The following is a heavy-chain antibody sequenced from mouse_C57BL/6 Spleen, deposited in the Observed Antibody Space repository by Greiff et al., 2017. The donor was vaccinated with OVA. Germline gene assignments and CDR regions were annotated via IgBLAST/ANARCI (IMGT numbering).Heavy chain of an antibody. V-gene: IGHV5-17*01. CDR3: ARPYGSSPAWFAY. J-gene: IGHJ3*01. D-gene: IGHD1-1*01. Sequence: EVKLMESGGGLVKPGGSLKLSCAASGFTFSDYGMHWVRQAPEKGLEWVAYISSCSSAIYSADKVKGRFTITRDNAKNTLFLQMTSLRAEDTAMYYCARPYGSSPAWFAYWGQGTLVTVSA. CDR1: GFTFSDYG. CDR2: ISSCSSAI.